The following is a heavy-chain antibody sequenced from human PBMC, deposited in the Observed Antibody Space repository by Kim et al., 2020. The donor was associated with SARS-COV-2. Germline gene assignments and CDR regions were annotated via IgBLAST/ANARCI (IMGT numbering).Heavy chain of an antibody. CDR3: ARDQRITIFGFGYYDYGMDV. J-gene: IGHJ6*02. Sequence: GGSLRLSCAASGFTFSDYYMSWIRQAPGKGLEWVSYISSSGSTIYYADSVKGRFTISRDNAKNSLYLQMNSLRVEDTAVYYCARDQRITIFGFGYYDYGMDVWGQETTVTVSS. V-gene: IGHV3-11*01. CDR1: GFTFSDYY. CDR2: ISSSGSTI. D-gene: IGHD3-3*01.